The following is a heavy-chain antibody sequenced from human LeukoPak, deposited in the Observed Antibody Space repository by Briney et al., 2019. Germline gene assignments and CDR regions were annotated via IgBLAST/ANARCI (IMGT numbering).Heavy chain of an antibody. CDR2: IYDSGST. J-gene: IGHJ4*02. CDR1: DGSISSYY. D-gene: IGHD3-22*01. V-gene: IGHV4-59*01. Sequence: SETLSLTCTVSDGSISSYYWSWIRQPPGKGLEWIGHIYDSGSTNYNPSLKSRVTISVDTSKDQFSLKLSSVTAADTAVYYCAREYGSGYYYHFDYWGQGTLVTVSS. CDR3: AREYGSGYYYHFDY.